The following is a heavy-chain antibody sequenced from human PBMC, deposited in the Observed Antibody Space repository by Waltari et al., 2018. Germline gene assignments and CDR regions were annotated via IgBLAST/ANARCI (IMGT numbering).Heavy chain of an antibody. J-gene: IGHJ6*03. V-gene: IGHV4-4*07. CDR1: GGSISSYY. CDR2: IYTSGST. CDR3: ARVRTTVVTKYYYYYMDV. D-gene: IGHD4-17*01. Sequence: QVQLQESGPGLVKPSETLSLTCTVSGGSISSYYWSWIRQPAGKGLEWIGRIYTSGSTNYNPSLKSRVTMSVDTSKNQFSLKLSSVTAADTAVYYCARVRTTVVTKYYYYYMDVWGKGTTVTVSS.